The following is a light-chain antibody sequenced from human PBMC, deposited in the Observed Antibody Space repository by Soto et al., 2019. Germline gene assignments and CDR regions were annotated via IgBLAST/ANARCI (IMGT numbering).Light chain of an antibody. Sequence: DIQMTQSPSSLSASVVDIVTITFRASQSINNYLHWFQQKPGKAPKLLIYAASTLQSGVPSRFSGSGSGTDFTLTISSLHPEDFATYFCQQSYNTPRTCGQGTKVDIK. CDR3: QQSYNTPRT. CDR1: QSINNY. J-gene: IGKJ1*01. CDR2: AAS. V-gene: IGKV1-39*01.